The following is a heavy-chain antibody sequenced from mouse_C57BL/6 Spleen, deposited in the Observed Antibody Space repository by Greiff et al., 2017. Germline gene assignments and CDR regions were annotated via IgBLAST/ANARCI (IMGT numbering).Heavy chain of an antibody. CDR3: AESLGYVSRFAY. J-gene: IGHJ3*01. CDR2: ISYDGSN. D-gene: IGHD2-2*01. V-gene: IGHV3-6*01. CDR1: GYSITRGYY. Sequence: EVKLVESGPGLAKPSQSLSLPCSVTGYSITRGYYWNWIRQFPGNKLEWMGYISYDGSNNYKPSLKNRSSINRYTSKNQFFLKLNSVTTEDTATYYWAESLGYVSRFAYWGQGTLVTVSA.